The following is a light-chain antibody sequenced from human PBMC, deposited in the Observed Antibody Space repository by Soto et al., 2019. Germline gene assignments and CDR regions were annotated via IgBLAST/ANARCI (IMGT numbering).Light chain of an antibody. J-gene: IGKJ5*01. CDR2: GAS. V-gene: IGKV1-5*01. CDR1: QSISSW. CDR3: QQFDDSVT. Sequence: DIQMTQSPSTLSASVGDRVTITCRASQSISSWLAWYQQKPGQAPRLLIYGASDRATGTPDRFSGSGSGTDFTLTISRLEPEDSAVYYCQQFDDSVTFGQGTRLEIK.